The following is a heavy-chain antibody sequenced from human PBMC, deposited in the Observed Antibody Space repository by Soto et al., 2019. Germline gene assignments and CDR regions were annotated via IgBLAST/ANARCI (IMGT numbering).Heavy chain of an antibody. Sequence: GYIYYSGGTYYNPSLKSRVTISVDTSKNQFSLELSSVTAADTAVYYCASIYDSSGYYYGNNWFDPWGQGTLVTVSS. CDR2: IYYSGGT. CDR3: ASIYDSSGYYYGNNWFDP. D-gene: IGHD3-22*01. V-gene: IGHV4-31*02. J-gene: IGHJ5*02.